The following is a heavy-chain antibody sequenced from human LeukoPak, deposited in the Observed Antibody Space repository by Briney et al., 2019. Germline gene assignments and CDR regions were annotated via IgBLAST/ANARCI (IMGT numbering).Heavy chain of an antibody. CDR2: ISGSGGST. V-gene: IGHV3-23*01. D-gene: IGHD4-17*01. Sequence: PGGSLRLSCAASGFTFSSYAMSWVRQAPGKGLEWVSAISGSGGSTYYADSVKGRFTISRDNSKNTLYLQVDSLRGDDTALYHCARDPNGDYIGAFDSWGQGTMVTVSS. CDR1: GFTFSSYA. CDR3: ARDPNGDYIGAFDS. J-gene: IGHJ3*02.